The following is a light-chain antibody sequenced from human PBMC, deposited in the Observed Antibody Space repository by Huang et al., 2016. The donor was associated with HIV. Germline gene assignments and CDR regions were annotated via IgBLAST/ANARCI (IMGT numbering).Light chain of an antibody. CDR3: MQGTHWPQT. V-gene: IGKV2-30*02. Sequence: DVVLTQSPLSLPVTHGQPASISGKSSHSLLHSDGNTYLNWFVQRPGQLPRLLIYKVSNRDLGVPARFSGSGSGADFTLTISRVEADDIGVYYCMQGTHWPQTFGQGTKVEVK. CDR2: KVS. J-gene: IGKJ1*01. CDR1: HSLLHSDGNTY.